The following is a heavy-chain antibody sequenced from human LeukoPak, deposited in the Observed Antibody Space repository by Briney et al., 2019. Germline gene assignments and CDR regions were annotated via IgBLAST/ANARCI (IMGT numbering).Heavy chain of an antibody. D-gene: IGHD4-11*01. V-gene: IGHV4-38-2*02. Sequence: SETLSLTCTVSGYSISSGYYWGWIRQPPGKGLEWIGSIYYSGSTYYNPSLKSRVTISVDTSKNQFSLKLSSVTAADTAVYYCATFGIHDYSNSPRGFGWFDPWGQGTLVTVSS. J-gene: IGHJ5*02. CDR1: GYSISSGYY. CDR3: ATFGIHDYSNSPRGFGWFDP. CDR2: IYYSGST.